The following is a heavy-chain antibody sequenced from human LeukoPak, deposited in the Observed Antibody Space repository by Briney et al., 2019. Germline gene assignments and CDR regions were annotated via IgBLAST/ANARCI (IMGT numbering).Heavy chain of an antibody. J-gene: IGHJ4*02. D-gene: IGHD3-10*01. Sequence: PGGSLRLSCAASGFTFSDYYMSWIRQAPGKGLEWVSYISSSSSYTNYADSVKGRFTISRDNAKNSLYLQMNSLRAEDTAVYYCARENEGSGLALDYWDQGSLVTVSS. CDR1: GFTFSDYY. V-gene: IGHV3-11*05. CDR2: ISSSSSYT. CDR3: ARENEGSGLALDY.